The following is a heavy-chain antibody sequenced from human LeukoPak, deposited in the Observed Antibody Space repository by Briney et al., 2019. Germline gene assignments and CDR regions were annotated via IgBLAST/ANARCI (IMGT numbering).Heavy chain of an antibody. V-gene: IGHV1-18*01. D-gene: IGHD3-3*01. CDR1: GYTFTSYG. CDR3: ARDKLRFLGRFVGIDI. CDR2: INAYNGNT. Sequence: ASVKVSYMASGYTFTSYGISWVRQAPGQGLEWMGWINAYNGNTNYAQKLQGRVTMTTDTSTSTAYMELRSLRSDDTAVYYCARDKLRFLGRFVGIDIWGQGTTVTVSS. J-gene: IGHJ6*02.